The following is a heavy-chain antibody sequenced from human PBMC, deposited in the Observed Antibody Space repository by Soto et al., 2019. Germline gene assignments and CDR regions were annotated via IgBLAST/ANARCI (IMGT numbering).Heavy chain of an antibody. J-gene: IGHJ4*02. V-gene: IGHV3-33*01. D-gene: IGHD6-19*01. CDR3: ARDRRIAVAGTCIDY. CDR2: IWYDGSNK. CDR1: GFTFSSYG. Sequence: GGSLRLSCAASGFTFSSYGMHWVRQAPGKGLEWVAVIWYDGSNKYYADSVKGRFTISRDNSKNTLYLQMNSLRAEDTAVYYCARDRRIAVAGTCIDYWGQGTLVTVSS.